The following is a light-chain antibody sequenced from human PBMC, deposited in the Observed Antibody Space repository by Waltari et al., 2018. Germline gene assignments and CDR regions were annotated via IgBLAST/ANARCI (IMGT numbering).Light chain of an antibody. J-gene: IGLJ3*02. Sequence: QSMLTQPPSVSGAPGQRVTIPCTGSNSNIGAGYEVHWYQQLPGTAPKVLIYGNNNRPSGVPDRFSGSKSGTSASLAITGLQTEDEADYYCQSSDTSLSWVFGGGTKLTVL. CDR1: NSNIGAGYE. CDR2: GNN. V-gene: IGLV1-40*01. CDR3: QSSDTSLSWV.